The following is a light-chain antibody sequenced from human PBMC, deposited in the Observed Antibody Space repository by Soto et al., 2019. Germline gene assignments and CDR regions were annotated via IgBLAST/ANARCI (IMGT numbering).Light chain of an antibody. CDR2: GAS. V-gene: IGKV3-15*01. CDR1: QSVNSN. CDR3: QQYNNWPSYT. Sequence: ETVMTQSPATLSVSPGGRATLSCRASQSVNSNYLAWYQVKPGQAPRLLIYGASTRATGVPARFSGSGSGTEFTLTISSLQSEDFAVYYCQQYNNWPSYTFGQGTKVDSK. J-gene: IGKJ2*01.